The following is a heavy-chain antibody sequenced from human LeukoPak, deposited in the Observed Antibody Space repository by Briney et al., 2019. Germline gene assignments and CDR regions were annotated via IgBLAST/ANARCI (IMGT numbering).Heavy chain of an antibody. D-gene: IGHD4-17*01. J-gene: IGHJ4*02. CDR2: ISYDGSNK. Sequence: GGSLRLSCAASGFTFSSYAMHWVRQAPGKGLEWVAVISYDGSNKYYADSVKGRFTISRVNSKNTLYLQMNSLRAEDTAVYYCARDERASTVPGFDYWGQGTLVTVSS. CDR3: ARDERASTVPGFDY. CDR1: GFTFSSYA. V-gene: IGHV3-30*04.